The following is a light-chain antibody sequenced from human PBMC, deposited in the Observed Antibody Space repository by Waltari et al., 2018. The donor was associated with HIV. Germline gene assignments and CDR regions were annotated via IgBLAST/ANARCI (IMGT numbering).Light chain of an antibody. CDR3: QQSDNVPPHT. CDR2: GAS. Sequence: DIQVTQSPSSVSASVGDRVTITCQSSLAMSQYLHRYQHKPGKAPKLLIYGASHLERGVPSRFSGRASGTVFTLTISSLQPEDIATYFCQQSDNVPPHTFGQGTKLEIK. V-gene: IGKV1-33*01. J-gene: IGKJ2*01. CDR1: LAMSQY.